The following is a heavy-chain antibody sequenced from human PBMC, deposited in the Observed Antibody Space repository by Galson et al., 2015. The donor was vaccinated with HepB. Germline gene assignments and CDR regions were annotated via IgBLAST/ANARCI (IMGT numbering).Heavy chain of an antibody. D-gene: IGHD3-22*01. CDR1: GYTFTSYY. V-gene: IGHV1-46*01. Sequence: SVKVSCKASGYTFTSYYMHWVRQAPGQGLEWMGIINPSGGSTSYAQKFQGRVTMTRDTSTSTVYMELSSLRSEDTAVYYCARVHYYDGSGYSGSFDYWGQGTLVTVSS. CDR2: INPSGGST. J-gene: IGHJ4*02. CDR3: ARVHYYDGSGYSGSFDY.